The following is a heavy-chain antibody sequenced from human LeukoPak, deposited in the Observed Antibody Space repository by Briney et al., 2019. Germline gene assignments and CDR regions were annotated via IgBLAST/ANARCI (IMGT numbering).Heavy chain of an antibody. CDR3: AGPSCGGDCYSGFDY. V-gene: IGHV4-39*01. CDR2: IYYSGST. J-gene: IGHJ4*02. Sequence: PSETLSLTCTVSGGSISSSSYYWGWIRQPPGKGLEWIGSIYYSGSTYYNPSLKSRVTISVDTSKNQFSLKLSSVTAADTAVYYCAGPSCGGDCYSGFDYWGQGTLVTASS. CDR1: GGSISSSSYY. D-gene: IGHD2-21*01.